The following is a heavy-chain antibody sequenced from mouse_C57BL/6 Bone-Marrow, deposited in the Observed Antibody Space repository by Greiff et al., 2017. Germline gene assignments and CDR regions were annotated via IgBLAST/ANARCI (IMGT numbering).Heavy chain of an antibody. D-gene: IGHD2-2*01. CDR2: IYPGSGST. V-gene: IGHV1-55*01. Sequence: VQLQQPGAELVKPGASVKMSCKASGYTFTSYWITWVKQRPGQGLAWIGDIYPGSGSTNYNEKFKSKATLTVDTSSSTAYMQLSSLTSEDSAVYYCARGGVWYGYDGYFDYWGQGTTLTVSS. CDR3: ARGGVWYGYDGYFDY. J-gene: IGHJ2*01. CDR1: GYTFTSYW.